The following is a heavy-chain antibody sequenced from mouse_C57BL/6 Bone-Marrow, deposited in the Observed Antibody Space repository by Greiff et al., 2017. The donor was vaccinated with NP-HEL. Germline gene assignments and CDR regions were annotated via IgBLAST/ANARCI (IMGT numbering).Heavy chain of an antibody. Sequence: QVQLQQSGAELVRPGASVTLSCKASGYTFTDYEMHWVKQTPVHGLEWIGAIDPETGGTAYNQKFKGKAILTADKSSSTAYMELRSLTSEDSAVYYCTRRGTDGPAWFAYWGQGTLVTGSA. D-gene: IGHD2-3*01. V-gene: IGHV1-15*01. CDR3: TRRGTDGPAWFAY. CDR2: IDPETGGT. CDR1: GYTFTDYE. J-gene: IGHJ3*01.